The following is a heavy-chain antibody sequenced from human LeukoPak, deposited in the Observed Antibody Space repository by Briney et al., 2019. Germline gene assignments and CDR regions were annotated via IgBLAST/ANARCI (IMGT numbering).Heavy chain of an antibody. Sequence: ASVKVSRKGSGYTFTNYGFSWVCQAPGQGVEWMGCISVYNGNTNNSQTLRGRVTITTDRSTSTAYIELRSLRANDTAVYYCARDIPPGEVVVPPASGFVPWGQGTLVTVSS. V-gene: IGHV1-18*01. CDR3: ARDIPPGEVVVPPASGFVP. D-gene: IGHD2-2*01. J-gene: IGHJ5*02. CDR2: ISVYNGNT. CDR1: GYTFTNYG.